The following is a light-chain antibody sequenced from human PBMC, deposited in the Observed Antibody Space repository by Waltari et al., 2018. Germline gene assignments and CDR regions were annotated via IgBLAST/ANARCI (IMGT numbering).Light chain of an antibody. CDR1: SLRSYY. Sequence: SSELTQDPTVSVALGPPVRLTCPGDSLRSYYASWYQPRPGQAPILVFSGNNNRPSGVPDRFSGSSSDNTAVLTITGAQAEDEASYYCHSRDASGVGGSFGGGTKLTVL. V-gene: IGLV3-19*01. CDR3: HSRDASGVGGS. J-gene: IGLJ2*01. CDR2: GNN.